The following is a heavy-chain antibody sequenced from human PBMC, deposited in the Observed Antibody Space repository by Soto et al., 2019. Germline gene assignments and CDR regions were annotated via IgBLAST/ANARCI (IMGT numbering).Heavy chain of an antibody. D-gene: IGHD3-16*01. J-gene: IGHJ4*02. Sequence: GGSLRLSCAASGFKFSNYAMSWVRQAPGQGLEWVSLISATGGGTYYADSVKGRFTISRDNSHNTLYLQVHSLTAEDTAVYYCAKDRRAGGNSAFYFDFWGQGAQVTGS. CDR1: GFKFSNYA. V-gene: IGHV3-23*01. CDR2: ISATGGGT. CDR3: AKDRRAGGNSAFYFDF.